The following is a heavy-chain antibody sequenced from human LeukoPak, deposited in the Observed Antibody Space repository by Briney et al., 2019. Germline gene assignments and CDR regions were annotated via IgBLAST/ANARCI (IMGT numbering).Heavy chain of an antibody. Sequence: ASVKVSCKASGYSFSTHWMHWVRQAPGQGLEWMGIINPSGGFTSYAQKLQGRVTVTRDMSTSTVYMELSRLRSDDTAVYYCARGTPYCSSTSCPSGYWGQGTLVTVSS. CDR1: GYSFSTHW. CDR2: INPSGGFT. CDR3: ARGTPYCSSTSCPSGY. J-gene: IGHJ4*02. V-gene: IGHV1-46*01. D-gene: IGHD2-2*01.